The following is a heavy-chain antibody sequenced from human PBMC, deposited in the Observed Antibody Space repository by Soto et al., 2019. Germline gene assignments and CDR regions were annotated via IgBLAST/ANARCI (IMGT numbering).Heavy chain of an antibody. V-gene: IGHV3-74*01. CDR1: GFTFSSYW. CDR3: ARVSSIAAAGTGDLNY. Sequence: PGGSLRLSCAASGFTFSSYWMHWVRQAPGKGLVWVSRINSDGSSTSYADSVKGRFTISRDNAKNTLYLQMNSLRAEDTAVYYCARVSSIAAAGTGDLNYWGQGTLVTSPQ. J-gene: IGHJ4*02. CDR2: INSDGSST. D-gene: IGHD6-13*01.